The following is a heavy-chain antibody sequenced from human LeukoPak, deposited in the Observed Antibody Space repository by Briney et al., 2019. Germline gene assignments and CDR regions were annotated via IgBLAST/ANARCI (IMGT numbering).Heavy chain of an antibody. V-gene: IGHV3-74*01. CDR2: INTDGSSA. Sequence: GGSLRLSCAASGFIFSSYWMHWVRQVPGKGLVWVSRINTDGSSATYADPVKGRFTISRDNAKNTVYLQLNSLRVEDTAVYYCARGCNGGSCYASFDFWGQGALVTVSS. CDR3: ARGCNGGSCYASFDF. J-gene: IGHJ4*02. CDR1: GFIFSSYW. D-gene: IGHD2-15*01.